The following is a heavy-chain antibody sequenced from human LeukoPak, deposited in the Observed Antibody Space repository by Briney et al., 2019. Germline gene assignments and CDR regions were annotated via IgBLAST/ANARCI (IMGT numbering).Heavy chain of an antibody. J-gene: IGHJ4*02. Sequence: ASVKVSCKASGYTFTSYAMHWVRQAPGQTLEWMGWINAGNGNTKYSQEFQGRVTITRDTSASTAYMELSSLRSEEMAVYYCARGYCSGGSCHLDYWGQGTLVTVSS. CDR1: GYTFTSYA. CDR2: INAGNGNT. V-gene: IGHV1-3*03. CDR3: ARGYCSGGSCHLDY. D-gene: IGHD2-15*01.